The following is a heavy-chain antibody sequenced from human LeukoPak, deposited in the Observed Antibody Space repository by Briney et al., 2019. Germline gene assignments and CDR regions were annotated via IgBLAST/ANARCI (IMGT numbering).Heavy chain of an antibody. Sequence: PSETLSLTCSVSGGSISSYYWSWIRQPPGKGLEWIGYIYYSGSTNYNPSLKSRVTISVDTSKNQFSLKLSSVTAADTAVYYCARLGYSSSLSDYWGQGTLVTVSS. D-gene: IGHD6-13*01. J-gene: IGHJ4*02. CDR2: IYYSGST. CDR1: GGSISSYY. V-gene: IGHV4-59*08. CDR3: ARLGYSSSLSDY.